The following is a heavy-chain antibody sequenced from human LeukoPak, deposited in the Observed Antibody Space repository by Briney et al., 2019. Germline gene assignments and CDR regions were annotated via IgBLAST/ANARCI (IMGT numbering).Heavy chain of an antibody. CDR1: GGSISSYY. Sequence: PSEILSLTCTVSGGSISSYYWSWIRQPPGKGLEWIGYIYYSGSTNYNPSLKSRVTISVDTSKNQFSLKLSSVTAADTAVYYCARDSGSYYNVGRFDPWGQGTLVTVSS. V-gene: IGHV4-59*01. CDR2: IYYSGST. J-gene: IGHJ5*02. D-gene: IGHD3-10*01. CDR3: ARDSGSYYNVGRFDP.